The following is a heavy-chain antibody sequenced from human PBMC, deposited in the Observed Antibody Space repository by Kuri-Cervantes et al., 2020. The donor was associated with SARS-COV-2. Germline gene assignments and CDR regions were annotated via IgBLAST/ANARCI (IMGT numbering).Heavy chain of an antibody. Sequence: GESLKISCAASGFTFSSYWMSWVRQAPGKGLEWVSGINWNGGSTGYADSVKGRFTISRDNAKNSLYLQMNSLRAEDTALYYCASHPKRFLEWLFDYWGQGTLVTVSS. V-gene: IGHV3-20*04. D-gene: IGHD3-3*01. CDR2: INWNGGST. J-gene: IGHJ4*02. CDR1: GFTFSSYW. CDR3: ASHPKRFLEWLFDY.